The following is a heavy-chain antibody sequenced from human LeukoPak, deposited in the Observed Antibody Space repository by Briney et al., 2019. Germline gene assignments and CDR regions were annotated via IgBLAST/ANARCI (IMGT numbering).Heavy chain of an antibody. CDR3: ASNFYDVGGYYYRTPVQY. CDR1: GYTFTSYY. J-gene: IGHJ4*02. D-gene: IGHD3-22*01. Sequence: ASVKVSCKASGYTFTSYYMHWVRQAPGQGLEWMGIINPSGGSTSYAQKFQGRVTMTRDTSTSTVYMELSSLRSEDTAVYYCASNFYDVGGYYYRTPVQYWGQGTPVTVSS. V-gene: IGHV1-46*01. CDR2: INPSGGST.